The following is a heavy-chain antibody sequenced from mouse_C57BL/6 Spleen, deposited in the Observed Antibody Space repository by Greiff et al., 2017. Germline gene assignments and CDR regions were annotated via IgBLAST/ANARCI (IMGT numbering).Heavy chain of an antibody. CDR2: ISSGSSTI. CDR3: TRDSFYFDY. V-gene: IGHV5-17*01. CDR1: GFTFSDYG. Sequence: EVQLVESGGGLVKPGGSLKLSCAASGFTFSDYGMHWVRQATEKGLEWVAYISSGSSTIYYADTVKGLFTISRDNAKNTLFLQMTSLSSEDTAMYYCTRDSFYFDYWGQGTTLTGSS. J-gene: IGHJ2*01.